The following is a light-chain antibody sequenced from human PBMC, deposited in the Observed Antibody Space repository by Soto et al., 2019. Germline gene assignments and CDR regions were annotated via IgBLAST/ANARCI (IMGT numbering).Light chain of an antibody. Sequence: DITMTQSPSTLSASVGDRVTIICRASQSISNWLAWYQQKPGKAPKLLIYHASTLESGVPSRFSGSGSGTEFTLTISSLQPDDFATYYCQQYMSYSFGQVAKVDIK. CDR3: QQYMSYS. CDR1: QSISNW. V-gene: IGKV1-5*02. J-gene: IGKJ1*01. CDR2: HAS.